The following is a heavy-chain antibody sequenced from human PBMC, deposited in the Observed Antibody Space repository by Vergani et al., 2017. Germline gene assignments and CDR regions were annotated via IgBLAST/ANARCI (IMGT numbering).Heavy chain of an antibody. CDR2: IYHSGST. V-gene: IGHV4-38-2*01. Sequence: QVQLQESGPGLVKPSETLSLTCAVSGYSISSGYYWGWIRQPPGKGLEWIGSIYHSGSTYYNPSLKSRVTISVDTSKNQFSLKLSSVTAADTAVYYCARAGRSSGYQVSWYFDLWGRGTLVTVSS. J-gene: IGHJ2*01. CDR3: ARAGRSSGYQVSWYFDL. CDR1: GYSISSGYY. D-gene: IGHD6-13*01.